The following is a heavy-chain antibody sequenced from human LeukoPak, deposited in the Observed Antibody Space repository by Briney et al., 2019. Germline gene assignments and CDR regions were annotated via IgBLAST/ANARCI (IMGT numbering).Heavy chain of an antibody. V-gene: IGHV4-4*07. J-gene: IGHJ4*02. CDR1: GFTFSSYA. CDR2: IYTSGST. Sequence: GSLRLSCAASGFTFSSYAMSWIRQPAGKGLEWIGRIYTSGSTNYNPSLKSRVTISVDTSKNQFSLKLSSVTAADTAVYYCARDLTDCSSTSCPSAYYFDYWGQGTLVTVSS. D-gene: IGHD2-2*01. CDR3: ARDLTDCSSTSCPSAYYFDY.